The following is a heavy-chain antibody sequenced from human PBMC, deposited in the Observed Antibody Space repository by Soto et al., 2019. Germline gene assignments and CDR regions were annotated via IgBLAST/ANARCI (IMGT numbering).Heavy chain of an antibody. CDR2: IYYSGST. J-gene: IGHJ4*02. Sequence: PSETLSLTCTVSGGSISSSSYYWGWIRQPPGKGLEWIGSIYYSGSTYYNPSLKSRVTISVDTSKNQFSLKLSSVTAADTAVYYCASHGDYVDYFDYWGQGTLVTVSS. D-gene: IGHD4-17*01. CDR3: ASHGDYVDYFDY. CDR1: GGSISSSSYY. V-gene: IGHV4-39*01.